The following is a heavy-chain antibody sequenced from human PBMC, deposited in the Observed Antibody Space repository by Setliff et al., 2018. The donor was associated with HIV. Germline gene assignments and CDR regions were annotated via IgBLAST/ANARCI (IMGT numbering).Heavy chain of an antibody. CDR2: IYASGST. J-gene: IGHJ5*02. V-gene: IGHV4-4*07. CDR3: ARGYEYYYGSGSLSNWFDP. CDR1: GGSISRYY. D-gene: IGHD3-10*01. Sequence: SETLSLTCTVSGGSISRYYWNWIRQPAGKGLEWLGRIYASGSTDYNPSLKSRVTMSVDTSKNQFSLKLTSVTAADTAVYYCARGYEYYYGSGSLSNWFDPWGQGTLVTVSS.